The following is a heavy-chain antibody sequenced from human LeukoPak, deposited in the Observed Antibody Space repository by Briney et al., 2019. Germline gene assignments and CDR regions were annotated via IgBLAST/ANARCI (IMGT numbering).Heavy chain of an antibody. D-gene: IGHD3-16*01. CDR3: VRFWGSSAFDI. Sequence: ASVKVSCKASGYTFTGYFMHWVRQAPGQGPEWMGWINPNNSGTNYAQKFQGRVTMTKDTSISTAYMELSRLRSDDTAVYYCVRFWGSSAFDIWGQGTMVTVS. CDR1: GYTFTGYF. J-gene: IGHJ3*02. V-gene: IGHV1-2*02. CDR2: INPNNSGT.